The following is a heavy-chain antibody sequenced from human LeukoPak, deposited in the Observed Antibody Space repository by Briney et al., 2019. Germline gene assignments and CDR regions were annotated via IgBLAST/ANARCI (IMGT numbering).Heavy chain of an antibody. D-gene: IGHD3-10*01. CDR1: GFTFSNYA. J-gene: IGHJ4*02. V-gene: IGHV3-23*01. Sequence: GGSLRLSCAASGFTFSNYAMSWVRQAPGKGLEWVSIISSNGGTTHYADSVMGRFTISRDNSRNTLYLQMNSPRAEDTAVYYCAKDAFYSSGTYYDHWGQGTLVTVSS. CDR3: AKDAFYSSGTYYDH. CDR2: ISSNGGTT.